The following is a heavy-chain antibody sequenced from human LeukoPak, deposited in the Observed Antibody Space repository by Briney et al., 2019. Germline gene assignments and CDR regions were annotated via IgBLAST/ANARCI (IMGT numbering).Heavy chain of an antibody. D-gene: IGHD6-19*01. CDR2: ISGSGGST. J-gene: IGHJ4*02. CDR1: GFTFSSYA. Sequence: GGSLRLSCAASGFTFSSYAMSWVRRAPGKGLEWVSTISGSGGSTYYADSVKGRFTISRDNSKNTLYLQMNSLRAEDTAVYYCARADSSGWYRSWGQGTLVTVSS. V-gene: IGHV3-23*01. CDR3: ARADSSGWYRS.